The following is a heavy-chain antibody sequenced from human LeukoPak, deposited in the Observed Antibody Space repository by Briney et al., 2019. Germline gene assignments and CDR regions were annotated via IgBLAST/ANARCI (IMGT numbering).Heavy chain of an antibody. D-gene: IGHD1-26*01. CDR3: AKDRSGSYSQGLDY. CDR2: IRYDGTNK. V-gene: IGHV3-30*02. J-gene: IGHJ4*02. Sequence: PGGSLRLSCAASGFIFSSYGMHWVRQAPCKGLEWVAFIRYDGTNKYYADSVKGRFTISRDNSKNTLYLQMNSLRAEDTAVYYCAKDRSGSYSQGLDYWGQGTLVTVSS. CDR1: GFIFSSYG.